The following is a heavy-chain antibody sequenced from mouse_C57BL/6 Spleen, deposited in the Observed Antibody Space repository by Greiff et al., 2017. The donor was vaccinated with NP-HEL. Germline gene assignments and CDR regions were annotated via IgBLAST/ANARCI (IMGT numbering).Heavy chain of an antibody. V-gene: IGHV5-16*01. Sequence: EVKLMESEGGLVQPGSSMKLSCTASGFTFSDYYMAWVRQVPEKGLEWVANINYDGSSTYYLDSLKSRFIISRDNAKNILYLQMSSLKSEDTATYYCARGPPYDPYAMDYWGQGTSVTVSS. CDR1: GFTFSDYY. CDR2: INYDGSST. CDR3: ARGPPYDPYAMDY. D-gene: IGHD2-3*01. J-gene: IGHJ4*01.